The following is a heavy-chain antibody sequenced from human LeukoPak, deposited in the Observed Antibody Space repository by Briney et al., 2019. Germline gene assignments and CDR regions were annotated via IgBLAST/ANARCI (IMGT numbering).Heavy chain of an antibody. D-gene: IGHD6-19*01. CDR3: ARGAQWLDVDYYGMDV. V-gene: IGHV3-48*03. CDR2: ISSSGSTI. CDR1: GFTFSSYE. J-gene: IGHJ6*02. Sequence: GGSLRLSCAASGFTFSSYEMNWVRQAPGKGLEWVSYISSSGSTIYYADSVKGRFTIPRDNAKNSLYLQMNSLRAEDTAVYYCARGAQWLDVDYYGMDVWGQGTTVTVSS.